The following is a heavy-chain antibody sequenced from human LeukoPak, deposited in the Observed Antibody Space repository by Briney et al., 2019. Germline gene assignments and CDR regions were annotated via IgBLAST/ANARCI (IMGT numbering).Heavy chain of an antibody. Sequence: SETLSLTCTVSGGSISSGGYYWSWIRQPPGKGLEWIGYIFQSGTTYFNPSLKSRVTISVDTSKNQFSLKLSSVTAADTAVYYCARGGHYYDSSGYYPVYWGQGTLVTVSS. J-gene: IGHJ4*02. V-gene: IGHV4-30-2*01. CDR3: ARGGHYYDSSGYYPVY. D-gene: IGHD3-22*01. CDR1: GGSISSGGYY. CDR2: IFQSGTT.